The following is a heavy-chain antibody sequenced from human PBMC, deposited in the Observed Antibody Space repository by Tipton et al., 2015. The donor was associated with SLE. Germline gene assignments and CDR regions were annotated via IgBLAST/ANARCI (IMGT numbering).Heavy chain of an antibody. Sequence: QSGAEVKKPGSSVKVSCKASGGTFSSYTISWVRQAPGQGLEWMGRIIPILGIANYAQKFQGRVTITADKSTSTAYMELSSLRSEDTAVYYCARDQLGGSALDAFDIWGQGTMVTVSS. V-gene: IGHV1-69*04. J-gene: IGHJ3*02. CDR3: ARDQLGGSALDAFDI. CDR2: IIPILGIA. D-gene: IGHD3-10*01. CDR1: GGTFSSYT.